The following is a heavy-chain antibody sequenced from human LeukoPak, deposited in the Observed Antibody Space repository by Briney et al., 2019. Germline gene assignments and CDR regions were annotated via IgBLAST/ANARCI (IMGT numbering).Heavy chain of an antibody. Sequence: SETLSLTCTVSGGSISSSSYYWGWIRQPPGKGLEWIGSIYYSGSTYYNPSLQSRVTISVDTSKNQFSLKLSSVTAADTAVYYCARHTTMTTVVGAYYYGMDVWGQGTTVTVSS. V-gene: IGHV4-39*01. CDR3: ARHTTMTTVVGAYYYGMDV. D-gene: IGHD4-23*01. CDR1: GGSISSSSYY. J-gene: IGHJ6*02. CDR2: IYYSGST.